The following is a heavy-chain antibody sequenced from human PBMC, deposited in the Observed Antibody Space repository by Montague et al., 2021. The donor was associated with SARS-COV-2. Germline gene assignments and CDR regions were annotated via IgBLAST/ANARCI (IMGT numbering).Heavy chain of an antibody. CDR2: IYHSGST. CDR3: ASRGAVAGKVYFQH. Sequence: SETLSLTCTVSRGSISGRSNYWGWVRQTPGKGLEWIGEIYHSGSTNNNPSLKSRVTISVDKSKNQFSLKLSSVTAADTAVYYCASRGAVAGKVYFQHWGQGTLVTVSS. V-gene: IGHV4-39*07. J-gene: IGHJ1*01. D-gene: IGHD6-19*01. CDR1: RGSISGRSNY.